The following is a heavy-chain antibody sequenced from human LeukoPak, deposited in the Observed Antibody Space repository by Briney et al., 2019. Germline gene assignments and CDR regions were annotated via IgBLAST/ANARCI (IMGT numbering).Heavy chain of an antibody. CDR3: ARGRQDVTMIVVVMTAVSYYLDV. Sequence: SETLSLTCAVYGGSFSGYYWTWIPQTPAKGLERIGEMNPSGSTNYNLSLKSRVTISVDTSKNQFSLELSSVTAADTAVYYCARGRQDVTMIVVVMTAVSYYLDVWGKGTTVTVS. D-gene: IGHD3-22*01. CDR1: GGSFSGYY. V-gene: IGHV4-34*01. CDR2: MNPSGST. J-gene: IGHJ6*03.